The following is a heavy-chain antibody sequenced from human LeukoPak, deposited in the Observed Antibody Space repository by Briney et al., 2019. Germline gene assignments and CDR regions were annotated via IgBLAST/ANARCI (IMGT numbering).Heavy chain of an antibody. CDR2: INHSGNT. J-gene: IGHJ4*02. CDR3: ARDPTTVVTVPYYFDD. D-gene: IGHD4-23*01. Sequence: TSETLSLTCAVSGGSFIGYHWNWIRQSPGKGLEWIGEINHSGNTNYNPSSKSRVTISVDTSKNQFSLRLRSVTAADTAVYYCARDPTTVVTVPYYFDDWGQGTLVTVSS. V-gene: IGHV4-34*01. CDR1: GGSFIGYH.